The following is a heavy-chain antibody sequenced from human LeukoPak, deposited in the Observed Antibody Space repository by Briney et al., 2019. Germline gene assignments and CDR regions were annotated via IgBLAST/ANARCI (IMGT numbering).Heavy chain of an antibody. D-gene: IGHD6-13*01. CDR2: IFYTGST. CDR3: ARYGTTWYAIDY. Sequence: SETLSLTCTVSGASMTSYHWFWIRQPPGKGLEWIGHIFYTGSTTYNPSLKSRLTISIDTSKNQFSLRLTSVTAADTAMYYCARYGTTWYAIDYWGQGTLVTVSS. CDR1: GASMTSYH. V-gene: IGHV4-59*08. J-gene: IGHJ4*02.